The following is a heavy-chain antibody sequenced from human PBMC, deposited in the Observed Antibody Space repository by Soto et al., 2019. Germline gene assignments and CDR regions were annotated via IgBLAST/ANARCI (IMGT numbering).Heavy chain of an antibody. V-gene: IGHV4-39*02. Sequence: SETLSLTCTVSGDSISTRSNYWAWIRQPPGKGLEWIGSICYTGGTYYNPSLKSRVTLFLDTSKNQFSLNLNSVTAADTAVYYCAREGPPIRAHNPPEYFQHWGQGTQVTVSS. J-gene: IGHJ1*01. CDR1: GDSISTRSNY. CDR3: AREGPPIRAHNPPEYFQH. CDR2: ICYTGGT.